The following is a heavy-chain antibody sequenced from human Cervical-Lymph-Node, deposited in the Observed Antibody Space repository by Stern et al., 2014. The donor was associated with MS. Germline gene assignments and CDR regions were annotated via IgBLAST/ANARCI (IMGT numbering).Heavy chain of an antibody. V-gene: IGHV2-5*02. J-gene: IGHJ4*02. CDR1: GFSLSTSGVG. D-gene: IGHD3-3*01. Sequence: QVTLKESGPTLVKPTQTLTLTCTFSGFSLSTSGVGVGWIRQPPGKALEWLALLYWDDDKRYSPSLKSRLTITKDTSKNQVVLTMTNMDPVDTATYYCAHSGYYDFWSGYYCFDYWGQGTLVTVSS. CDR2: LYWDDDK. CDR3: AHSGYYDFWSGYYCFDY.